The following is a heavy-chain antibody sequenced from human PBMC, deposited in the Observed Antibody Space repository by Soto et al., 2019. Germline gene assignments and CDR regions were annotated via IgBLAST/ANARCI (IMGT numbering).Heavy chain of an antibody. CDR2: IYYSGST. CDR1: GGSISSGDYY. J-gene: IGHJ5*02. V-gene: IGHV4-30-4*01. CDR3: ARATNAWWFDP. Sequence: SETLSLTCTVSGGSISSGDYYWSWIRQPPGKGLEWIGYIYYSGSTYYNPSLKSRVTISVDTSKNQFSLKLSSVTAADTAVYYCARATNAWWFDPWGQGTLVTVSS.